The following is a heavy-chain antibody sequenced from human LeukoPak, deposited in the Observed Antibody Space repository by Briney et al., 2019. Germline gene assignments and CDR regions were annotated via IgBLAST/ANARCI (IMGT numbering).Heavy chain of an antibody. CDR1: GGSFSGYY. CDR3: ARHNRDYYYYMDV. Sequence: SETLSLTCAAYGGSFSGYYWSWIRQPPGKGLEWIGEINHSGSTNYNPSLKSRVTISVDTSKNQFSLKLSSVTAADTAVYYCARHNRDYYYYMDVWGKGTTVTISS. J-gene: IGHJ6*03. CDR2: INHSGST. V-gene: IGHV4-34*01. D-gene: IGHD2/OR15-2a*01.